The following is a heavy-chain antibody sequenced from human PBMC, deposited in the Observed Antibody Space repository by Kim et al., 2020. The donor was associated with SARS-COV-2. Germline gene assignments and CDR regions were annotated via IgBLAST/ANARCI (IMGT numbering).Heavy chain of an antibody. CDR2: ISTYNGNT. CDR3: ARGWYSSGIRYYFDY. D-gene: IGHD5-18*01. J-gene: IGHJ4*02. V-gene: IGHV1-18*04. Sequence: ASVKVSCKPSGYTFTSYGITWVRQAPGQGLEWMGWISTYNGNTKYAQKLQDRVTMTTDTSTSTAYMELRSLRSDDTAVYYCARGWYSSGIRYYFDYWGQGTLVTVSS. CDR1: GYTFTSYG.